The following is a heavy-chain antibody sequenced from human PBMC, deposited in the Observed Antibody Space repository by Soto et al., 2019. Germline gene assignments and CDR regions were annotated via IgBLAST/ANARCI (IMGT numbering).Heavy chain of an antibody. Sequence: QVQLQESGPGLVKPSETLSLTCTVSGGSISSYYWSWIRQPPGKGLEWIGYIYYSGSTNYNPSLKSRVTISVDTSKNQFSLKLSSVPAADTAVYSCARGGAAADYYYYGMDVWGQGTTVTVSS. D-gene: IGHD6-13*01. CDR1: GGSISSYY. CDR2: IYYSGST. CDR3: ARGGAAADYYYYGMDV. J-gene: IGHJ6*02. V-gene: IGHV4-59*01.